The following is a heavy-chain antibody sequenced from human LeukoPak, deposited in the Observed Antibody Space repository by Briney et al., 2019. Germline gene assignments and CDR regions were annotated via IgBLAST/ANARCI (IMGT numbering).Heavy chain of an antibody. CDR3: ARDVRHRYCSSSSCYWGWLDP. Sequence: GASVNVSCKASGGTFRSYAITWVRQAPGQGLEWMGGIIPIFGTANYTRKFQDRVTITADESTSTAYMELSRLRSEDTAVYYCARDVRHRYCSSSSCYWGWLDPWGQGTLVTVSS. J-gene: IGHJ5*02. V-gene: IGHV1-69*13. CDR2: IIPIFGTA. D-gene: IGHD2-2*01. CDR1: GGTFRSYA.